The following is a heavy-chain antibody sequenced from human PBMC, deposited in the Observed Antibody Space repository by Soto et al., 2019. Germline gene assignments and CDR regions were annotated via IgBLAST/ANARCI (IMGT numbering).Heavy chain of an antibody. D-gene: IGHD3-3*01. Sequence: SSETLSLTCTVSGGSISSCDYYWSWIRQPPGKGLEWIGYIYYSGSTYYNPSLKSRVTISVDTSKNQFSLKLSSVTAADTAVYYCARGSGSITIFGVVITDYYYYGMDVWGQGTTVT. J-gene: IGHJ6*02. CDR2: IYYSGST. V-gene: IGHV4-30-4*01. CDR1: GGSISSCDYY. CDR3: ARGSGSITIFGVVITDYYYYGMDV.